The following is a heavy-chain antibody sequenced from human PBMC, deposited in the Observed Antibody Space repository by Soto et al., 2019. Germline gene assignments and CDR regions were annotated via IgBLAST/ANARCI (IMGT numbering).Heavy chain of an antibody. D-gene: IGHD2-8*01. CDR3: AREVGYCTNGVCYRHYYGMDV. Sequence: GGSLRLSCAASGFTFSSYGMHWVRQAPGKGLEWVAVIWYDGSNKYYADSVKGRFTISRDNSKNTLYLQMNSLRAEDTAVYYCAREVGYCTNGVCYRHYYGMDVWGQGTTVTVSS. CDR1: GFTFSSYG. V-gene: IGHV3-33*01. J-gene: IGHJ6*02. CDR2: IWYDGSNK.